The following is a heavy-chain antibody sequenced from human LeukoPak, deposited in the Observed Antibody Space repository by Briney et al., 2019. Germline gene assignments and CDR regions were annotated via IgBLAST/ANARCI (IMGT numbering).Heavy chain of an antibody. CDR2: INPSGGST. CDR1: GGTFTSYY. D-gene: IGHD4-17*01. Sequence: ASVKVSCKASGGTFTSYYMHWVRQAPGQGLEWMGIINPSGGSTSYAQKFQGRVTMTRDTSTSTVYMELSSLRSEDTAVYYCARMRGDYAYAFDIWGQGTMVTVSS. J-gene: IGHJ3*02. CDR3: ARMRGDYAYAFDI. V-gene: IGHV1-46*01.